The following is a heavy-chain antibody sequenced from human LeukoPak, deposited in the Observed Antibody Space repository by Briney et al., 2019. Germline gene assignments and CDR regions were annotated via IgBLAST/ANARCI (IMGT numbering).Heavy chain of an antibody. CDR1: GFTFSSYA. CDR2: ISGSGGST. Sequence: GGSLRLSCAASGFTFSSYAMNWFRQAPGKGLEWVSAISGSGGSTYYADSVKGRFTISRDNPKNKLYLQMNSLRAEDTAVYYCAKDGIAVAIHFDYWGQGTLVTVSS. D-gene: IGHD6-19*01. J-gene: IGHJ4*02. CDR3: AKDGIAVAIHFDY. V-gene: IGHV3-23*01.